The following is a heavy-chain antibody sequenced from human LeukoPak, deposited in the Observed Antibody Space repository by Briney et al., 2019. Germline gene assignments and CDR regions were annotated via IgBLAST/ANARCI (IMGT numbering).Heavy chain of an antibody. CDR1: GGSFSGFY. CDR2: MNHSGIT. CDR3: ARQRSAGNWLMA. V-gene: IGHV4-34*01. D-gene: IGHD6-13*01. J-gene: IGHJ6*01. Sequence: SETLSLTCAVYGGSFSGFYSSWVRPPPGKGLEWRVEMNHSGITTSNPALKSRVTITVDTSKTQFSLTVTSGTAGDTAVYFYARQRSAGNWLMACGQGAPVTVSS.